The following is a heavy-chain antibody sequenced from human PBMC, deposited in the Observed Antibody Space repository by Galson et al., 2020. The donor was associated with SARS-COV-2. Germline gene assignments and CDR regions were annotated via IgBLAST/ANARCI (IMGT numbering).Heavy chain of an antibody. Sequence: SGPTLVKPTQTLTLTCTFSGFSLSTSGVGVGWIRQPPGKALEWLALIYWDDDKRYSPSLKSRLTITKDTSKNQVVLTMTNMDPVDTATYYCARRVVVIGRGAFDIWGQGTMVTVSS. V-gene: IGHV2-5*02. CDR2: IYWDDDK. D-gene: IGHD3-22*01. CDR1: GFSLSTSGVG. CDR3: ARRVVVIGRGAFDI. J-gene: IGHJ3*02.